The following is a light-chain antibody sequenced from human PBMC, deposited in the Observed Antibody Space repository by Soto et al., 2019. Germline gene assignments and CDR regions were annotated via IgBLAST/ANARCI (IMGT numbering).Light chain of an antibody. CDR1: SSNIGAGYD. V-gene: IGLV1-40*01. Sequence: QSVLTQPPSVSGAPAQRVTISCTGSSSNIGAGYDVHWYQQLPGTAPKLLIYGNSNRPSGVPDRFSGSKSGTSASLAITGLQAEDEADYYCQSYDSSLSGSRVVFGGGTKLTVL. J-gene: IGLJ2*01. CDR3: QSYDSSLSGSRVV. CDR2: GNS.